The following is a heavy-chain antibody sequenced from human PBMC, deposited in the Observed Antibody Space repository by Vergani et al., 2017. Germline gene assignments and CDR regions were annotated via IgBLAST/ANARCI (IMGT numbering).Heavy chain of an antibody. J-gene: IGHJ6*03. CDR2: INPSGGST. D-gene: IGHD2-15*01. Sequence: QVQLVQSGAEVKKPGASVKVSCKASGYTFTSHYMHWVRQAPGQGLEWMGIINPSGGSTSYAQKFQGRVTMTRDTSTSAVDMELSSLRSEDTDVYYCARGGYCSGGSCYPHDYYYYMDVWGKGTTVTVSS. CDR3: ARGGYCSGGSCYPHDYYYYMDV. V-gene: IGHV1-46*03. CDR1: GYTFTSHY.